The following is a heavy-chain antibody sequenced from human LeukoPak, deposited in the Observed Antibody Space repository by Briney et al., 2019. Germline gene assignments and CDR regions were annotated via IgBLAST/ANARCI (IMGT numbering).Heavy chain of an antibody. Sequence: PGGSLRLSCAASGFTFDDYAMHWVRQAPGKGLEWVSGISWNSGSIGYADSVKGRFTISRDNAKNSLYLQMNSLRAEDTALYDCAKAGDLYYYDSSGYGNWFDPWGQGTLVTVSS. CDR2: ISWNSGSI. CDR1: GFTFDDYA. V-gene: IGHV3-9*01. J-gene: IGHJ5*02. CDR3: AKAGDLYYYDSSGYGNWFDP. D-gene: IGHD3-22*01.